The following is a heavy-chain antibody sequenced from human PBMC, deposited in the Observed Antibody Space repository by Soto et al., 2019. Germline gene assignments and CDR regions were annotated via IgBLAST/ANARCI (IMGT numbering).Heavy chain of an antibody. CDR3: ARPDEGGYSSNHHYYYALDV. D-gene: IGHD3-22*01. V-gene: IGHV1-69*01. J-gene: IGHJ6*02. CDR1: GGTFRSYS. Sequence: QVQLVQSGAEVKKPGSSVKVSCKASGGTFRSYSISWVRQAPGQGLERMGGVIPIFDRTNYAQKFQGRVTITADESTSTAYMELSSLGSDDTAVYYCARPDEGGYSSNHHYYYALDVWGQGTTVTV. CDR2: VIPIFDRT.